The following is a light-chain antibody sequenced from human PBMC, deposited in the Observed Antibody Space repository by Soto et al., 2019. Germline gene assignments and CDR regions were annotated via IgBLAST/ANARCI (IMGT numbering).Light chain of an antibody. CDR1: SSDVGAYNF. CDR3: SSYAGSHTYEV. V-gene: IGLV2-11*01. Sequence: QSALTQPRSVSGSPGQSVTISCTGTSSDVGAYNFVSWYQQNPGKAPKLIIYDVIKRPSGVPDRFSGSKSGNTASLTISGLQTDDEADYHCSSYAGSHTYEVFGGGTKLTVL. J-gene: IGLJ3*02. CDR2: DVI.